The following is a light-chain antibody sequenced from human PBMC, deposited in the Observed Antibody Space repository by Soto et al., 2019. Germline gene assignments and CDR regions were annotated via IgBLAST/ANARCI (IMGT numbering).Light chain of an antibody. V-gene: IGKV3D-20*01. CDR1: QSVRDNY. Sequence: EIVLTQSPATLSVSPGERVTLSCGASQSVRDNYVAWYQQKPGLAPRLLIFDASTRATGIPDRFSGSGSGTDFSLTISRLESEDSAVYFCQQSGSSPRTFGQGTKLEI. CDR2: DAS. J-gene: IGKJ1*01. CDR3: QQSGSSPRT.